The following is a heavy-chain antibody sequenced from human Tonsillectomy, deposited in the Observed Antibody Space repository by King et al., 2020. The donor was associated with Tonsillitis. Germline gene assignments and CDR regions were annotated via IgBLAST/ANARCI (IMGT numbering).Heavy chain of an antibody. CDR1: GYTFTRYY. CDR2: INPSGGST. CDR3: ARGVYYDSSGYYAHFDY. V-gene: IGHV1-46*03. J-gene: IGHJ4*02. D-gene: IGHD3-22*01. Sequence: VQLVESGAEVKKPGASVKVSCKASGYTFTRYYMHWVRQAPVQGLEWMGIINPSGGSTSYAQQFQGIVNMTRDTSTSTVYMELSSLRSEDTAVYYCARGVYYDSSGYYAHFDYWGQGTLVTVSS.